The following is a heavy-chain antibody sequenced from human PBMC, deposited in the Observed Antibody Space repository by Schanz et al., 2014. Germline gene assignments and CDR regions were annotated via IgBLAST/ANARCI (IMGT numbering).Heavy chain of an antibody. CDR3: AKDLLYGAPMPLNHLDY. J-gene: IGHJ4*02. CDR2: ISGSGGST. D-gene: IGHD2-2*01. Sequence: ESGGGLVTPGGSLRLSCAASGFTFSTYAMSWVRQAPGKGLEWVSAISGSGGSTYYADSVKGRFTISRDNAKNSLYLQMNSLRAEDTAVYYCAKDLLYGAPMPLNHLDYWGQGTLVTVSS. CDR1: GFTFSTYA. V-gene: IGHV3-23*01.